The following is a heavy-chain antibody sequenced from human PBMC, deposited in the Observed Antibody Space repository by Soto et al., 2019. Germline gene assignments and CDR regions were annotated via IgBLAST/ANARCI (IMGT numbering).Heavy chain of an antibody. Sequence: SVKVSCKASGGTFSSYTISWVRQAPGQGLEWMGRIIPILGIANYAQKFQGRVTMTEDTSTSTAYMELSSLRSEDTAVYYCARGMVRRSNWFDPWGQGTLVTVSS. CDR2: IIPILGIA. D-gene: IGHD3-10*01. V-gene: IGHV1-69*02. CDR3: ARGMVRRSNWFDP. J-gene: IGHJ5*02. CDR1: GGTFSSYT.